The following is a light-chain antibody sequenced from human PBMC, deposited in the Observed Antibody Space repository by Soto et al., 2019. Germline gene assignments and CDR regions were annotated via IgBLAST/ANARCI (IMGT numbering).Light chain of an antibody. CDR3: QQSYSIPIT. Sequence: DIQMTQSPSSLSASVGDRVTITCRASQSIATYLNWYQHKLGKAPKLLIYAATSLQTGVPSRFRGSGSVTDFTLTISSLQPEDVATYFGQQSYSIPITFGHGTLLEIK. J-gene: IGKJ5*01. CDR1: QSIATY. CDR2: AAT. V-gene: IGKV1-39*01.